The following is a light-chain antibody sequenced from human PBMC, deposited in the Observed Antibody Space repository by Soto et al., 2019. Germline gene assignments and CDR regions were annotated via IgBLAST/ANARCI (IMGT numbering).Light chain of an antibody. CDR1: SSDVGGFDH. CDR3: NSFTNTNTYV. CDR2: DVS. V-gene: IGLV2-14*03. Sequence: QSALTQPASVSGSPGQSITISCTGASSDVGGFDHVSWYQQHPGKVPRLLMYDVSSRPSGVSDRFSGSKSGNTASLTISGLQAEDEADYYCNSFTNTNTYVFGTGTKLTVL. J-gene: IGLJ1*01.